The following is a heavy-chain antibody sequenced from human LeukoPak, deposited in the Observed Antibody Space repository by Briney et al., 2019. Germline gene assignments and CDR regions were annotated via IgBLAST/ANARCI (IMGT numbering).Heavy chain of an antibody. J-gene: IGHJ4*02. CDR2: INPSGGST. CDR1: GGTFTSYY. Sequence: ASVKVSCKASGGTFTSYYMHWVRQAPGQGLEWMGIINPSGGSTSYAQKFQGRVTMTRDMSTSTVYMELSSLRSEDTAVYYCARDNSSSWFDYWGQGTLVTVSS. D-gene: IGHD6-13*01. CDR3: ARDNSSSWFDY. V-gene: IGHV1-46*01.